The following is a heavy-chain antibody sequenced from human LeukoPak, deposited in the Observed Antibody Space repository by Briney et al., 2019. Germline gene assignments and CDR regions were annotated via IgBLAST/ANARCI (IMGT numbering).Heavy chain of an antibody. CDR2: IHSSGTT. CDR1: GGSMSGHF. D-gene: IGHD3-9*01. J-gene: IGHJ4*02. Sequence: SETLSLTCTVSGGSMSGHFWRWFRRPPGKGLENIGYIHSSGTTNYNPSYKSRVTVSLEMSKNQFSLSLSSVTAADTAVYYCARDPGDTDWYNFDFWGQGILVTVSS. CDR3: ARDPGDTDWYNFDF. V-gene: IGHV4-59*11.